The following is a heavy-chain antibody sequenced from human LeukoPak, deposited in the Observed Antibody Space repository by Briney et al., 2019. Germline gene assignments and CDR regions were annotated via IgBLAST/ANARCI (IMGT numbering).Heavy chain of an antibody. D-gene: IGHD2-21*02. CDR3: ASPVVVTATDNDY. J-gene: IGHJ4*02. V-gene: IGHV3-11*01. CDR2: ISSSGSTI. CDR1: GFAFSDYY. Sequence: GGSLRLSCAASGFAFSDYYMSWIRQAPGKGLEWVSYISSSGSTIYYADSVKGRFTISRDNAKNSLYLQMNSLRAEDTAVYYCASPVVVTATDNDYWGQGTLVTVSS.